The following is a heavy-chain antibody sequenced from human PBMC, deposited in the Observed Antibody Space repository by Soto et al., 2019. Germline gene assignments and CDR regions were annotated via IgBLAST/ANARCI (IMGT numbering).Heavy chain of an antibody. J-gene: IGHJ4*02. D-gene: IGHD2-15*01. Sequence: EVQLLESGGGLVQPGGSLRLSCAAAGFTFSSYAMSWVRQAPGKGLEWVSAISGSGGSTYYADSVKGRFTISRDNSKNTLNLQMNSLRAEDTAVYYCAKNLEKWVAATSDYWGQGTLVTVSS. CDR3: AKNLEKWVAATSDY. CDR1: GFTFSSYA. V-gene: IGHV3-23*01. CDR2: ISGSGGST.